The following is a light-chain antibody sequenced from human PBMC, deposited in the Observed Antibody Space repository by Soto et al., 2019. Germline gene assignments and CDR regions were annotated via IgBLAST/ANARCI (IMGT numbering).Light chain of an antibody. Sequence: QSALTQPPSASGTPGQRVTISCSGSISNIGSNTVNWYQQLPGTAPKLLIYSNNQRPSGVPDRFSGSKSGTSASLAISGLQSEDEADYYCAAWDDSLGYVFGTGTKVTVL. J-gene: IGLJ1*01. CDR2: SNN. CDR1: ISNIGSNT. V-gene: IGLV1-44*01. CDR3: AAWDDSLGYV.